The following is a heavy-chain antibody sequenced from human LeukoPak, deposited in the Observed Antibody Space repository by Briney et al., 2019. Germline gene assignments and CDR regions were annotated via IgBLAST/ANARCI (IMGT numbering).Heavy chain of an antibody. CDR2: ISSNGGST. V-gene: IGHV3-64*01. D-gene: IGHD4-11*01. Sequence: GGSLRLSCAASGFTFSSYAMHWVRQAPGKGLEYVSAISSNGGSTYYANSVKGRFTISRDNSKNTLYLQMGSLRAEDTGVYYCASHYKTTGSNPQPDYWGQGTLVTVSS. CDR3: ASHYKTTGSNPQPDY. CDR1: GFTFSSYA. J-gene: IGHJ4*02.